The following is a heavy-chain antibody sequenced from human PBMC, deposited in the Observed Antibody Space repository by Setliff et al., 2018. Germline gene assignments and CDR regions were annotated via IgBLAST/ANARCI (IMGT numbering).Heavy chain of an antibody. J-gene: IGHJ4*02. CDR3: ARENTAKNFWGEESDY. CDR1: GYTFTTYY. CDR2: INPGDGST. D-gene: IGHD3-3*01. V-gene: IGHV1-46*01. Sequence: GASVKVSCKASGYTFTTYYMHWVRQAPGQGLEWMGVINPGDGSTTYAQKFQGRVKMTRDTSTNTVYMQQNSLRFEDRAVYYCARENTAKNFWGEESDYWGQGTLVTVSS.